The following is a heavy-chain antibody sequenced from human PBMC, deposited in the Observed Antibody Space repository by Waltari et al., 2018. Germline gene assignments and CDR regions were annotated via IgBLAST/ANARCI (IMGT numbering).Heavy chain of an antibody. CDR2: IWYDGSNK. D-gene: IGHD1-26*01. J-gene: IGHJ3*02. CDR1: GFTFRSSG. CDR3: ARESEGDSGSSDAFDI. Sequence: QVQLVESGGGVVQPGRSLRLCCAASGFTFRSSGMHWVRQAPGKGLEWVAVIWYDGSNKYYADSVKGRFTISRDNSKNTLYLQMNSLRAEDTAVYYCARESEGDSGSSDAFDIWGQGTMVTVSS. V-gene: IGHV3-33*01.